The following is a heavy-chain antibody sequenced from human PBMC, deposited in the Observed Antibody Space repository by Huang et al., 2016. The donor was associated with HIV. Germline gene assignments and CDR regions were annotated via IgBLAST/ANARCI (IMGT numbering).Heavy chain of an antibody. D-gene: IGHD2-2*03. CDR3: ARSSTGFGSTWAYD. J-gene: IGHJ4*02. CDR1: GYAFTRYT. V-gene: IGHV1-18*01. Sequence: QVQLVQSGPEVKKTGASVKLSCKASGYAFTRYTITWVRQAPGQGLEWMGWISPYDGETKYAQNSQGRVTMTADTSTTTAYMELRSLRSDDTAVYYCARSSTGFGSTWAYDWGQGTLVTISS. CDR2: ISPYDGET.